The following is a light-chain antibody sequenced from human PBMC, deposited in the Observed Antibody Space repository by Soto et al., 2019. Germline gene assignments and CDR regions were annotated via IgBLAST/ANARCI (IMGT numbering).Light chain of an antibody. Sequence: DIQMTQSPSTLSASVGDRVTITCRASQSISSWLAWYQQKPGKAPNLLIYKASSLKSGVPSRFSGSGSGTEFTLTISRLQPDDFATYYCQQYNSYPTFGQGTKVEIK. CDR1: QSISSW. CDR3: QQYNSYPT. J-gene: IGKJ1*01. CDR2: KAS. V-gene: IGKV1-5*03.